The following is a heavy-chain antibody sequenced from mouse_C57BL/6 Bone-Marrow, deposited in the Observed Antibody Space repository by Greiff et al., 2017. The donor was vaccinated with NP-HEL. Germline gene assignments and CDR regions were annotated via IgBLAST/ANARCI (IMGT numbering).Heavy chain of an antibody. J-gene: IGHJ3*01. V-gene: IGHV14-3*01. CDR2: IDPANGNT. CDR1: GFNINNTY. CDR3: ATQGPNWEAWFAY. Sequence: EVQLQQSVAELVRPGASVKLSCTASGFNINNTYMHWVKQRPEQGLEWIGRIDPANGNTKYDPKFQGKATITADTSSNTAYLQLSSLTSEDSAIYYCATQGPNWEAWFAYWGQGTLVTVSA. D-gene: IGHD4-1*01.